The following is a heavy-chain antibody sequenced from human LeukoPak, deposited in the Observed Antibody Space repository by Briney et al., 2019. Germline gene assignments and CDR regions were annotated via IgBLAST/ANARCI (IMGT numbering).Heavy chain of an antibody. CDR2: ISGDGGST. D-gene: IGHD3-22*01. CDR3: AKDRAYYYDSSGYYYGVLAAFDI. Sequence: PGGSLRLSCAASGFTFDDYAMHWVRQAPGKGLEWVSLISGDGGSTYDADSVKGRFTISRDNSKNSLYLQMNSLRTEDTALYYCAKDRAYYYDSSGYYYGVLAAFDIWGQGTMVTVSS. CDR1: GFTFDDYA. J-gene: IGHJ3*02. V-gene: IGHV3-43*02.